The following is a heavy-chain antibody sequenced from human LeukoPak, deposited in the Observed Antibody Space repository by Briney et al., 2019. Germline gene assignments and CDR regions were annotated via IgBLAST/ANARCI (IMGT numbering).Heavy chain of an antibody. J-gene: IGHJ5*02. CDR3: ARGSRGFDP. CDR2: IDSGGST. V-gene: IGHV3-53*01. Sequence: GGSLRLSCAASGFAVSSNDMSWVRQAPAKGLEWISAIDSGGSTYYADSVKGRFTIPTDNSKNILYLQMNSLRADDTAVYYCARGSRGFDPWGQGTLVTVSS. CDR1: GFAVSSND.